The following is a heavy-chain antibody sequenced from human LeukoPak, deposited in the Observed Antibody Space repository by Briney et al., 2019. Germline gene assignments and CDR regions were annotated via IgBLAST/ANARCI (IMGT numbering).Heavy chain of an antibody. CDR3: ARNSSSWYWGPYYGMDV. CDR2: IKQDGSEK. J-gene: IGHJ6*02. CDR1: GFTFSSYW. Sequence: GGSLRLSCAASGFTFSSYWMSWVRQAPGKGLEWVANIKQDGSEKYYVDSVKGRFIISRDNAKNSLYLQMNSLRAEDTAVYYCARNSSSWYWGPYYGMDVWGQGTTVTVSS. D-gene: IGHD6-13*01. V-gene: IGHV3-7*03.